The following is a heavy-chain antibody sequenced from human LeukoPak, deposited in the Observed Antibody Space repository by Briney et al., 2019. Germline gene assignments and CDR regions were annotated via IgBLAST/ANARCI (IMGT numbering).Heavy chain of an antibody. Sequence: GGSLRLSCAASGFTFSDYYMSWIRQAPGKGLEWVSYISSSGSTTNYADSVKGRFTISRDNAKNSLYLQMNSLRAEDTALYYCAKDIQPDDDAFDIWGQGTMVTVSS. CDR2: ISSSGSTT. CDR3: AKDIQPDDDAFDI. V-gene: IGHV3-11*01. CDR1: GFTFSDYY. D-gene: IGHD5-18*01. J-gene: IGHJ3*02.